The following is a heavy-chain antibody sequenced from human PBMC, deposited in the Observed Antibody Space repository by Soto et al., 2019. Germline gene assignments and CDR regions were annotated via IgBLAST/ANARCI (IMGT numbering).Heavy chain of an antibody. CDR3: ASPPDLEPDAFDI. CDR2: ISYDGSNK. J-gene: IGHJ3*02. V-gene: IGHV3-30-3*01. D-gene: IGHD3-3*01. Sequence: GESLKISCAASGFTFSSYAMHWVRQAPGKGLEWVAVISYDGSNKYYADSVKGRFTISRDNSKNTLYLQMNSLRAEDTAVYYCASPPDLEPDAFDIWGQGTMVTVSS. CDR1: GFTFSSYA.